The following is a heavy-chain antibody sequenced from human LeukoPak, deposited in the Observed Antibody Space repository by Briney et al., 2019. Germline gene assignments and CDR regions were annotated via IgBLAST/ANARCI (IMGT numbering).Heavy chain of an antibody. CDR3: ARLKYCTNGVCYAGFDY. CDR2: IIPIFGTA. Sequence: SVKVSCKASGGTFSSYAISWVRQAPGQGLEWMGGIIPIFGTANYAQKFQGRVTITRDTSADTAYMELSSLRSEDTAVYYCARLKYCTNGVCYAGFDYWGQGTLVAVSS. V-gene: IGHV1-69*05. CDR1: GGTFSSYA. D-gene: IGHD2-8*01. J-gene: IGHJ4*02.